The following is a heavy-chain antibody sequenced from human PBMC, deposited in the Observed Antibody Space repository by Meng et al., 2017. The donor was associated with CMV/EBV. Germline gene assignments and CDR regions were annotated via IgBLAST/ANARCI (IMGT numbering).Heavy chain of an antibody. CDR2: INHSGST. V-gene: IGHV4-34*01. CDR3: ARVRVLPNRGTKLLYLNWFDP. Sequence: SETSLTCAVYGGSFSGYYWSWIRQPPGKGLEWIGEINHSGSTNYNPSLKSRVTVSVDTSKNQFSLKLSSVTAADTAVYYCARVRVLPNRGTKLLYLNWFDPWGQGTLVTVSS. D-gene: IGHD2-2*02. CDR1: GGSFSGYY. J-gene: IGHJ5*02.